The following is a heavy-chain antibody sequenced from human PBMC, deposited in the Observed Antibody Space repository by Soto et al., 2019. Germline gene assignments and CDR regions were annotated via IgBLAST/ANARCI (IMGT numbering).Heavy chain of an antibody. CDR3: ARLRRGGIRRKLELQLDAFDI. V-gene: IGHV4-59*01. Sequence: SETLSLTCTVSGGSISSYYWSWIRQPPGKGLEWIGYIYYSGSTNYNPSLKSRVTISVDTSKNQFSLKLSSVTAADTAVYYCARLRRGGIRRKLELQLDAFDIWGQGTMVTVSS. CDR1: GGSISSYY. CDR2: IYYSGST. J-gene: IGHJ3*02. D-gene: IGHD1-7*01.